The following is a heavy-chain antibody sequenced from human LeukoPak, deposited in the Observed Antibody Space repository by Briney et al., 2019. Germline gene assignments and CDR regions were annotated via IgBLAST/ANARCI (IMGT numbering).Heavy chain of an antibody. Sequence: GGSLRLSCAASEFSVSSDYMTWVRQAPGKGLEWVSVIYRGGSTYYADSVKGRFTVSRDNSKNTLYLQLNSLRAEDTAVYYCARDRRRYYYDSSGYYSAFDIWGQGTMVTVSS. CDR2: IYRGGST. D-gene: IGHD3-22*01. CDR1: EFSVSSDY. CDR3: ARDRRRYYYDSSGYYSAFDI. J-gene: IGHJ3*02. V-gene: IGHV3-66*01.